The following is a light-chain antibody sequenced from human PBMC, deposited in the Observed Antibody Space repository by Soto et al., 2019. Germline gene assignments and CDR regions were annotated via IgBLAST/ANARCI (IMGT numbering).Light chain of an antibody. V-gene: IGLV2-14*02. CDR1: SSNVGSYKL. CDR3: SSYTSSNTYV. J-gene: IGLJ1*01. CDR2: DVS. Sequence: QSVLTQPASVSGSPGQSITISCTGTSSNVGSYKLVSWYQQHPGKAPKLMIYDVSERPSGVPDRFSGSKSGNTASLTISGLQAEDAADYYCSSYTSSNTYVFGTGTKVTVL.